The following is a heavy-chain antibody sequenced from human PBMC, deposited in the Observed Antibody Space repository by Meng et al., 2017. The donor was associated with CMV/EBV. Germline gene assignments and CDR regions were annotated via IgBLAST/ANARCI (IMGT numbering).Heavy chain of an antibody. CDR2: VSGSGEST. CDR1: GFAYNNYA. CDR3: AKDLGVVVPAVIFIVSSPDKSYYGMDV. V-gene: IGHV3-23*01. Sequence: GGSLRLSCAASGFAYNNYAMHWVRQTPGKGLEWVSGVSGSGESTYNADSVKGRYTISRDNSKNTLYLQMNSLRAEDTAIYYCAKDLGVVVPAVIFIVSSPDKSYYGMDVWGQGTTVTVSS. J-gene: IGHJ6*02. D-gene: IGHD2-2*01.